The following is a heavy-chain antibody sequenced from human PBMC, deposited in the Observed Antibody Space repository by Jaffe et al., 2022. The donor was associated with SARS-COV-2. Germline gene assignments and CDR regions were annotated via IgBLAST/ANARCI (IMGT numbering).Heavy chain of an antibody. CDR3: ARHEVGEVIIEDIWFEP. V-gene: IGHV4-59*08. D-gene: IGHD3-3*01. Sequence: QVLLQESGPGVVKPSETLSLTCTVSGGSISTYYWSWIRQPPGKGLEWIGHIYYSGSTNYNPSLKSRVTISVDRSKNQFSLRLKSVTAADTAVYYCARHEVGEVIIEDIWFEPWGQGTLVIVSS. CDR2: IYYSGST. J-gene: IGHJ5*02. CDR1: GGSISTYY.